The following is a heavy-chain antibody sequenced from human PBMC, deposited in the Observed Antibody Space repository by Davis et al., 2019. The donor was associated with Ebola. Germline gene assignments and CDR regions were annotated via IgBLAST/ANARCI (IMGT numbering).Heavy chain of an antibody. V-gene: IGHV3-23*01. CDR3: AKDLTSYYGSGDFFDY. Sequence: GESLKISCAASGFPFSSYAMSWVRQAPGRGLGWVSSISASGGATFYADSVKGRIVMSRDNSNDTLYLRMNNLRAEDTAIYYCAKDLTSYYGSGDFFDYWGQGILVTVSS. CDR2: ISASGGAT. CDR1: GFPFSSYA. J-gene: IGHJ4*02. D-gene: IGHD3-10*01.